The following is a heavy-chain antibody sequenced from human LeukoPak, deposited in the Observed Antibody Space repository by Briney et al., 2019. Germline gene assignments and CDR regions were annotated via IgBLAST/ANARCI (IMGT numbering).Heavy chain of an antibody. V-gene: IGHV3-66*01. CDR1: GFTFSSYA. CDR3: ARSPLRWSYFDY. Sequence: GGSLRLSCAASGFTFSSYAMSWVRQAPGKGLEWVSVIYSGGSTYYADSVKGRFTISRDNSKNTLYLQMNSLRAEDTAVYYCARSPLRWSYFDYWGQGTLVTVSS. CDR2: IYSGGST. D-gene: IGHD6-13*01. J-gene: IGHJ4*02.